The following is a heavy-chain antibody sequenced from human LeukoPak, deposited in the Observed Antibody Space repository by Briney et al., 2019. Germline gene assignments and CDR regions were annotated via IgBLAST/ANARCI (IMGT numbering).Heavy chain of an antibody. D-gene: IGHD4-23*01. J-gene: IGHJ6*02. CDR1: GYTFTSYD. CDR2: MNPNSGNT. Sequence: ASVKVSCKASGYTFTSYDINWVRQATGQGLEWMGWMNPNSGNTGYAQKFQGRVTMTRNTSISTAYMELSSLRSDDTAVYYCARVEGKIYYYYGMDVWGQGTTVTVSS. CDR3: ARVEGKIYYYYGMDV. V-gene: IGHV1-8*01.